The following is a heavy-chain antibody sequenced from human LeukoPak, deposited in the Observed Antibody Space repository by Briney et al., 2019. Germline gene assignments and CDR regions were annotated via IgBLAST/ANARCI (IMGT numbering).Heavy chain of an antibody. CDR3: ARGYYDFWGGYSIY. D-gene: IGHD3-3*01. Sequence: GGSLRLSCAASGFTVSSNYMSWVRQAPGKGLEWVAFIRYDGSNKYYADSVKGRFTISRDNSKNTLYLQMNSLRAEDTAVYYCARGYYDFWGGYSIYWGQGTLVTVSS. CDR1: GFTVSSNY. CDR2: IRYDGSNK. V-gene: IGHV3-30*02. J-gene: IGHJ4*02.